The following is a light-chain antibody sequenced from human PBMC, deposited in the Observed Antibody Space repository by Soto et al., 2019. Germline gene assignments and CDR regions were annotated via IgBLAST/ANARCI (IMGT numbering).Light chain of an antibody. CDR2: EVT. CDR3: PSYTNSGSLFYV. J-gene: IGLJ1*01. Sequence: QSALTQPASVSGSPGQSITISCTGASSDIGGYNYVSWYQHHPGKAPKLLIYEVTNRPSGVSNRFSGSKSGKTASLTISGLQAEDEADYYCPSYTNSGSLFYVFGTGTKVTVL. V-gene: IGLV2-14*01. CDR1: SSDIGGYNY.